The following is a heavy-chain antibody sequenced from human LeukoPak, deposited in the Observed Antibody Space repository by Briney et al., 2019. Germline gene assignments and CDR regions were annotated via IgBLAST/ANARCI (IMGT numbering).Heavy chain of an antibody. V-gene: IGHV1-18*01. CDR3: ARARYETRIWPKSRYDYYHYMDV. Sequence: ASVKVSCMASGYTFTSYGISWVRQAPGQGLEWMGWISGFNGNTNYAQKLQGRVTMTTDTSTSTAYMEPRSLRSDDTAVYYCARARYETRIWPKSRYDYYHYMDVWGKGTTVTVSS. CDR1: GYTFTSYG. CDR2: ISGFNGNT. D-gene: IGHD3-3*01. J-gene: IGHJ6*03.